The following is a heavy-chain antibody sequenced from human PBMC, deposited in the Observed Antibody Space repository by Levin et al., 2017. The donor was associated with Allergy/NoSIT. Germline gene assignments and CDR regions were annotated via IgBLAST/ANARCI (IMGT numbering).Heavy chain of an antibody. D-gene: IGHD4-17*01. CDR2: IRSKAYGGTT. CDR1: GFTFGDYA. V-gene: IGHV3-49*03. CDR3: TRVQTTVTHDY. J-gene: IGHJ4*02. Sequence: PGGSLRLSCTASGFTFGDYAMSWFRQAPGKGLEWVGFIRSKAYGGTTEYAASVKGRFTISRDDSKSIAYLQMNSLKTEDTAVYYCTRVQTTVTHDYWGQGTLVTVSS.